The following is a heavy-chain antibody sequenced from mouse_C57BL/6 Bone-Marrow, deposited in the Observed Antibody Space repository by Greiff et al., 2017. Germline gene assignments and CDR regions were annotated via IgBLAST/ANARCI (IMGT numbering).Heavy chain of an antibody. CDR3: ARDYYAPDY. V-gene: IGHV1-64*01. Sequence: QVQLKQPGAELVKPGASVKLSCKASGYTFTSYWMHWVKQRPGQGLEWIGMIPPNSGSTNYNEKFKSKATLTVDKSSSTAYMQLSSLTSEDAAVYYCARDYYAPDYWGQGTTLTVSS. J-gene: IGHJ2*01. CDR2: IPPNSGST. CDR1: GYTFTSYW. D-gene: IGHD1-1*01.